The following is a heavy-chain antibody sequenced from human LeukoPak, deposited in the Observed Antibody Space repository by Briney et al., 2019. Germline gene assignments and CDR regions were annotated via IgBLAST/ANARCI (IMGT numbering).Heavy chain of an antibody. Sequence: GGSLRLSCAASGFTFSSYWMHWVRQAPGKGLVWVSRTNTGGSTTDYADSVKGRFTISRDNAKNTLYLQMNSLRAEDTAVYYCSRDLRGRDDYWGQGILVIVSS. CDR1: GFTFSSYW. D-gene: IGHD5-24*01. CDR2: TNTGGSTT. V-gene: IGHV3-74*01. CDR3: SRDLRGRDDY. J-gene: IGHJ4*02.